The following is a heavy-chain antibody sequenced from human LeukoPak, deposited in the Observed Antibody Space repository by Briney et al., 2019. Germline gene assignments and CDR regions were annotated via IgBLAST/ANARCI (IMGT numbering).Heavy chain of an antibody. J-gene: IGHJ4*02. CDR1: GYTFTGYY. CDR3: ARDLYCSSTSCDYFDY. D-gene: IGHD2-2*01. CDR2: INPNGGGT. Sequence: ASVKVSCKASGYTFTGYYMHWVRQAPGQGLEWMGWINPNGGGTNYAQKFQGRVTMTRDTSISTAYMELSRLTSDDTAVYYCARDLYCSSTSCDYFDYWGQGTLVTVSS. V-gene: IGHV1-2*02.